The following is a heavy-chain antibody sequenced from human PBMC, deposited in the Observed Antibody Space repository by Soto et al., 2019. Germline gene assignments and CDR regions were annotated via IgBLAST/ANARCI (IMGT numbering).Heavy chain of an antibody. CDR3: AKDLGSGYDAYYFDY. V-gene: IGHV3-30*04. J-gene: IGHJ4*02. CDR1: GFTFSSYA. D-gene: IGHD5-12*01. CDR2: ISYDGSNK. Sequence: QVQLVESGGGVVQPGRSLRLSCAASGFTFSSYAMHWVRQAPGKGLEWVAVISYDGSNKYYADSVKGRFTISRDNSKNTLYLQMNSLRAEDTAVYYCAKDLGSGYDAYYFDYWGQGTLVTVSS.